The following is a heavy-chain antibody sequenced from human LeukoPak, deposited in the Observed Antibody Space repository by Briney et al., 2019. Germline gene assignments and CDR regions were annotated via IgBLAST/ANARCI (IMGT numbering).Heavy chain of an antibody. Sequence: GGSLRLSCAASGFTFDDYAMHWVRQAPGKGLEWVSGISWNSGSIGYADSVKGRFTISRDNAKNSLYLQMNSLRGEDTALYFCAKGGTYGYAAVGHWGQGTLVTVSS. V-gene: IGHV3-9*01. D-gene: IGHD5-18*01. CDR3: AKGGTYGYAAVGH. CDR1: GFTFDDYA. CDR2: ISWNSGSI. J-gene: IGHJ4*02.